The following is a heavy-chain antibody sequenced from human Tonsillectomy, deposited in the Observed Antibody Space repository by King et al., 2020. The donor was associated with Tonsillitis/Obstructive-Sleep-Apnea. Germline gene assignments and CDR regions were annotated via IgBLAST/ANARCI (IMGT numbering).Heavy chain of an antibody. CDR3: ARGTGSCGNGVCIPRGFDY. D-gene: IGHD2-8*01. CDR1: RFSFSSYW. Sequence: VQLVESGGGVVQPGGSLRLSCVASRFSFSSYWMHWVRQAPGKGLVWVSRINSDGTSITYADPVKGRFNVSRDNDKNTLYLQMNSLGAEDTAVYFCARGTGSCGNGVCIPRGFDYWGQGILVAVSS. V-gene: IGHV3-74*03. J-gene: IGHJ4*02. CDR2: INSDGTSI.